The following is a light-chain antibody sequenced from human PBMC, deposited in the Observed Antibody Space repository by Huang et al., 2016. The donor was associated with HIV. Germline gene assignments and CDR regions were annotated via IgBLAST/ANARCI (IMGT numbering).Light chain of an antibody. J-gene: IGKJ5*01. CDR3: QQSYSPPREVT. V-gene: IGKV1-39*01. Sequence: DIQMTQSPSSLSASVGDRVTITCRASQSISSYLNWYQQKPGKAPKLLIYTASSLQSGVPSRFSGSVSGTEFTLTISSLQPEDFATYYCQQSYSPPREVTFGQGTRLEIK. CDR2: TAS. CDR1: QSISSY.